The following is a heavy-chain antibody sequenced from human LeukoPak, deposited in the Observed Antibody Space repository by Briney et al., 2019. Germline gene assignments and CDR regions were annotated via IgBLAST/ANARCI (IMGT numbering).Heavy chain of an antibody. J-gene: IGHJ6*04. Sequence: GGSLRLSCAASGFSLSRYDMHWVRQPTGGGLEWVSTISPAGRTYYPDSVKGRFTISRENAKNSLFLQMNNLRAGDTAVYFCASEESRGVYGMDVGGKGTTVTVSS. CDR3: ASEESRGVYGMDV. V-gene: IGHV3-13*01. D-gene: IGHD3-10*01. CDR2: ISPAGRT. CDR1: GFSLSRYD.